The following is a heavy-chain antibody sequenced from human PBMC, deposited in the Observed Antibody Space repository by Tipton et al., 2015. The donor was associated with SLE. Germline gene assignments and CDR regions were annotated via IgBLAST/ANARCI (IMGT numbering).Heavy chain of an antibody. D-gene: IGHD7-27*01. Sequence: SLRLSCEVSGITFSSYAMHWVRQAPGKGLEWVAVISYDGSNNYADSVKGRFTISRDNSKNTLYLQMNSLRAEDTAVYYCARVLGSYYGMDVWGQGTTVTVSS. CDR2: ISYDGSNN. J-gene: IGHJ6*02. CDR1: GITFSSYA. V-gene: IGHV3-30*03. CDR3: ARVLGSYYGMDV.